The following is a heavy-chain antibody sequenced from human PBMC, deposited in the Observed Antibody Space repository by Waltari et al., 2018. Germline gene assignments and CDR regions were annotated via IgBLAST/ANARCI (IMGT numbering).Heavy chain of an antibody. D-gene: IGHD3-22*01. CDR2: IYSGGST. J-gene: IGHJ3*02. V-gene: IGHV3-53*01. CDR3: ARETYYDRSGYFRLGAFDI. CDR1: GFTVSSNY. Sequence: EVQLVESGGGLIQPGGSLSLSCAASGFTVSSNYMSWVRQAPGKGLEWVSLIYSGGSTIYADSVKGRFTISRDDSKNTLYLQMNSLRAEDTAVYYCARETYYDRSGYFRLGAFDIWGQGTVVTVSS.